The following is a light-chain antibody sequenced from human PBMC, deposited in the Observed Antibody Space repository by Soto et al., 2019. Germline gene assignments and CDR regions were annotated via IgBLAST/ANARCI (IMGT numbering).Light chain of an antibody. CDR1: QNINAW. V-gene: IGKV1-5*01. CDR2: DAS. J-gene: IGKJ2*01. Sequence: DIHMTQSPSSLSVSVGDRVTITRRTSQNINAWLAWYQQRPGQAPKLLIYDASTVQSGVPSRFSGSGSGTEFPLTISSLQPDDFATYYCQQYDSYYTFGQGTKVDIK. CDR3: QQYDSYYT.